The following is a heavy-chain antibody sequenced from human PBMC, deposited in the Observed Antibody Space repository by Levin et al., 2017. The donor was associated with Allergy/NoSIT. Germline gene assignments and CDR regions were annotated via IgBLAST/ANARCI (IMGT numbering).Heavy chain of an antibody. D-gene: IGHD1-26*01. CDR2: TYYRSKWYS. Sequence: SQTLSLTCAISRDSVSSNSAAWNWIRQSPSRGLEWLGRTYYRSKWYSDNAVSLKSRLTINPDTSKNQFSLHLNSVTPEDTAVYYCARDPIRIRVGAIGGFDPWGQGTLVTVSS. J-gene: IGHJ5*02. CDR3: ARDPIRIRVGAIGGFDP. CDR1: RDSVSSNSAA. V-gene: IGHV6-1*01.